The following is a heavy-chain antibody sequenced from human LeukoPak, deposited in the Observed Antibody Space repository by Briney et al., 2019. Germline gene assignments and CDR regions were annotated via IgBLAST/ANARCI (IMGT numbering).Heavy chain of an antibody. V-gene: IGHV3-23*01. Sequence: GGSLRLSCAASGFTFSSYGMSWVRQAPGKGLEWVSAISGSGGSTYYADSVKGRFTISRDNSKNTLYLQMNSLKTEDTAVYYCTTLGYGDYLDYWGQGTLVTVSS. D-gene: IGHD4-17*01. CDR2: ISGSGGST. J-gene: IGHJ4*02. CDR3: TTLGYGDYLDY. CDR1: GFTFSSYG.